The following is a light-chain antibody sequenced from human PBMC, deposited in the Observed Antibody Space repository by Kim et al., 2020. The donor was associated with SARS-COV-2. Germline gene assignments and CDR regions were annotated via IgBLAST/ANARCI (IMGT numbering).Light chain of an antibody. Sequence: QRVSFSCAGSSSSFGAGYGVHWYQQIAGTAPKLLISVSTNRPSGVPDRFSGSISGTSASLVITGLQVDDEADYYCQSFDNSLSGVGFGGGTKVTVL. CDR2: VST. CDR1: SSSFGAGYG. CDR3: QSFDNSLSGVG. J-gene: IGLJ2*01. V-gene: IGLV1-40*01.